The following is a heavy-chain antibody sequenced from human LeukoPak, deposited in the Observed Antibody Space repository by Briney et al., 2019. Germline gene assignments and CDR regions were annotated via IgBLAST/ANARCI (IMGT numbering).Heavy chain of an antibody. V-gene: IGHV4-39*01. Sequence: SETLSLTCTVSGGSINSSSYYWGWIRQPPGKGLEWIGSIFYSGNTYDNPSLKSRVTISVDTSKNQFSLKLNSVTAADTAVYYCARHRSKWLQSSFDYWGQETLVTVSS. CDR1: GGSINSSSYY. CDR3: ARHRSKWLQSSFDY. D-gene: IGHD5-24*01. CDR2: IFYSGNT. J-gene: IGHJ4*02.